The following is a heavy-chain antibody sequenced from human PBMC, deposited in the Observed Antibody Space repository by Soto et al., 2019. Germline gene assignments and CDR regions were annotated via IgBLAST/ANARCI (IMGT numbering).Heavy chain of an antibody. CDR2: LTGSGRTI. D-gene: IGHD6-13*01. V-gene: IGHV3-11*01. J-gene: IGHJ4*02. Sequence: PGGSLRLSCAASGFTFGDYYMSWIRQAPGKGLEWVSYLTGSGRTIYYADSVKGRFTISRDNSKNSLYLQLNSLRAEDTAVYYCARRIAAAGFDYWGRGTLVTVSS. CDR1: GFTFGDYY. CDR3: ARRIAAAGFDY.